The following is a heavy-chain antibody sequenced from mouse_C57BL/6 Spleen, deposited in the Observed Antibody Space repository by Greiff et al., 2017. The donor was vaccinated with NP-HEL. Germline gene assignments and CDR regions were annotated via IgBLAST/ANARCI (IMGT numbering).Heavy chain of an antibody. CDR1: GFTFSSYG. CDR2: ISSGGSYT. Sequence: EVQVVESGGDLVKPGGSLKLSCAASGFTFSSYGMSWVRQTPDKRLGWVATISSGGSYTYYPDSVKGRFTISRDNAKNTLYLQMSSLKSEDTAMYYCARHGVNAMDYWGQGTSVTVSS. CDR3: ARHGVNAMDY. D-gene: IGHD2-1*01. J-gene: IGHJ4*01. V-gene: IGHV5-6*01.